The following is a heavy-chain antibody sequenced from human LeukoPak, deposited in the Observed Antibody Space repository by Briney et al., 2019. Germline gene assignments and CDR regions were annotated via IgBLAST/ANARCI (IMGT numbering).Heavy chain of an antibody. J-gene: IGHJ4*02. CDR1: GYTFTSYA. V-gene: IGHV1-3*01. CDR2: INAGNGNT. CDR3: ARVLVRGVITSLGY. D-gene: IGHD3-10*01. Sequence: GASVKVSCKASGYTFTSYAMHWVRQAPGQRLEWMEWINAGNGNTKYSQKFQGRVTITRDTSASTAYMELSSLRSEDTAVYYCARVLVRGVITSLGYWGQGTLVTVSS.